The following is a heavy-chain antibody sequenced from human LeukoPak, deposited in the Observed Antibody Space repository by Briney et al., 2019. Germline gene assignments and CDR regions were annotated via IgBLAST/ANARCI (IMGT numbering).Heavy chain of an antibody. CDR3: ARVVVLLGHYVLDV. J-gene: IGHJ6*02. Sequence: GGSLRLSCAASGFTFSDLYMDWVRQAPGKGLEWVGRTRNKTKSYTTEYAASVKDRFSISRDDSKNSLYLQMNSLKTEDTAVYYCARVVVLLGHYVLDVWGQGTTVTVPS. D-gene: IGHD2/OR15-2a*01. CDR1: GFTFSDLY. CDR2: TRNKTKSYTT. V-gene: IGHV3-72*01.